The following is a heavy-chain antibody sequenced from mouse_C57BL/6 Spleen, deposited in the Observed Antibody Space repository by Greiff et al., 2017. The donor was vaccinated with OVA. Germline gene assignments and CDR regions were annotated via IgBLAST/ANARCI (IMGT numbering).Heavy chain of an antibody. Sequence: QVQLQQPGAELVRPGSSVKLSCKASGYTFTSYWMHWVKQRPIQGLEWIGNIDPSDSETHYNQKFKDKATLTVDKSSSTAYMQLSSLTSEDSAVYYRARGGDDSYFDYWGQGTTLTVSS. J-gene: IGHJ2*01. CDR3: ARGGDDSYFDY. CDR2: IDPSDSET. V-gene: IGHV1-52*01. CDR1: GYTFTSYW. D-gene: IGHD2-4*01.